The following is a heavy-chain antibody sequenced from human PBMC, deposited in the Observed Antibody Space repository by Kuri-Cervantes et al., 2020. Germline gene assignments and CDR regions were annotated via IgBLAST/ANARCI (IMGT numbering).Heavy chain of an antibody. Sequence: GSLRLSCTVSGGSVSSGYYGSWIRQPPGKGLEWIGEINPSGHTDYNPSLKSRVTISVDTSKNRFSLKLRSVTAADTAVYYCARGGHAILTGYSDWGQGTLVTVSS. D-gene: IGHD3-9*01. CDR3: ARGGHAILTGYSD. CDR1: GGSVSSGYY. CDR2: INPSGHT. V-gene: IGHV4-34*01. J-gene: IGHJ4*02.